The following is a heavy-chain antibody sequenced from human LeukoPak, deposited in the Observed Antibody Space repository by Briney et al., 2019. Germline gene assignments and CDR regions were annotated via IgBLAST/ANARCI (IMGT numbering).Heavy chain of an antibody. Sequence: GGSLRLSCAASGFTFSYYWMTWVRQAPGKGLEWVANIKQDGSEKNYVNSVKGRFTISRDNAKNSLYLQMKSLRAADTAVYYCVRVSTLIAGGYWGQGTLVTVSS. V-gene: IGHV3-7*01. CDR3: VRVSTLIAGGY. CDR2: IKQDGSEK. D-gene: IGHD2-21*01. CDR1: GFTFSYYW. J-gene: IGHJ4*02.